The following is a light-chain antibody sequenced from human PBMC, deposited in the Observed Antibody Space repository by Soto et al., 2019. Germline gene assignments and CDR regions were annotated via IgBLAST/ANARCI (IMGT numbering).Light chain of an antibody. V-gene: IGKV3-15*01. J-gene: IGKJ2*01. CDR2: GAS. CDR1: QSFDSN. Sequence: EIVMTQSPATLSVSPGERATLSCRASQSFDSNLAWYQQKPGQPPRLLIYGASTRATGVPARFSGSGSGTEFTLTISSLQSEDFAVYYCQQYNDWPSMYTFGQGTKLVMK. CDR3: QQYNDWPSMYT.